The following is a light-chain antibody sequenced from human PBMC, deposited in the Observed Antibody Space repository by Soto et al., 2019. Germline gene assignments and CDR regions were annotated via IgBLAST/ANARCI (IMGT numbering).Light chain of an antibody. CDR2: GSS. CDR1: QTMSNIY. J-gene: IGKJ2*01. V-gene: IGKV3-20*01. CDR3: QQYGSSVYT. Sequence: EIVLTQSPGTLSLSPGERATLSCRASQTMSNIYLAWYQQKPGQAPRLLMYGSSNRATGIPDRFSGSGSGTDFTLTISRLEPEDVAVYYCQQYGSSVYTFVQGTKLEI.